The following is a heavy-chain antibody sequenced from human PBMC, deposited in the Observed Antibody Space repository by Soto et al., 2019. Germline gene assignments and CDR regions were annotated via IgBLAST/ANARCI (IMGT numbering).Heavy chain of an antibody. Sequence: QVQLVESGGGVVQPGRSPRLSCAASGFTFSSYGMHWVRQAPGKGLEWVAVISYDGSNKYYADSVKGRFTISRDNSKNTRYLQMNSLRAEDTAVYYCANDRCGGDCLAFDIWGQGTMVTVSS. CDR3: ANDRCGGDCLAFDI. CDR1: GFTFSSYG. D-gene: IGHD2-21*02. V-gene: IGHV3-30*18. CDR2: ISYDGSNK. J-gene: IGHJ3*02.